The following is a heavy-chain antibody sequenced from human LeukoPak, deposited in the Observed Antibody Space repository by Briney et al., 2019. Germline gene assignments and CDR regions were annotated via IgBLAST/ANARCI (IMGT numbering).Heavy chain of an antibody. J-gene: IGHJ4*02. CDR2: IWYDGSNK. CDR3: ARDLAAFDY. CDR1: GFTFSSCG. V-gene: IGHV3-33*01. Sequence: GRSLRLSCAASGFTFSSCGMHWVRQAPGKGLEWVAVIWYDGSNKYYADSVKGRFTISRDNSKNTLYLQMNSLRAEDTAVYYCARDLAAFDYWGQGTLVTVSS.